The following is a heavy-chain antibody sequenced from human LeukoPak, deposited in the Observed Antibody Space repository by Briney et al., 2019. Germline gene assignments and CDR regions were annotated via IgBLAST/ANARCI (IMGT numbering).Heavy chain of an antibody. CDR3: ARRLGDGYNLHYFDY. J-gene: IGHJ4*02. Sequence: PSETLSLTCTVSGGSISSSTYYWGWIRQPPGKGLEWIGNIYYSGSTYYNPSLKSRVTISVDTSKNQFSLKLTSVTAAGTAVYFCARRLGDGYNLHYFDYWGQGSLVTVSS. CDR1: GGSISSSTYY. CDR2: IYYSGST. D-gene: IGHD5-24*01. V-gene: IGHV4-39*01.